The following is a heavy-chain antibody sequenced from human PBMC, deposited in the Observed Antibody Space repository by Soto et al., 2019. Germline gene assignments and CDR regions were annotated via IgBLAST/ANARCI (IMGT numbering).Heavy chain of an antibody. J-gene: IGHJ6*02. CDR1: GGSISSSNYY. Sequence: QLQLQESGPGLVKPSETLSLTCTVSGGSISSSNYYWGWIRQPPGKGLEWIGDIYYSGRTYYIPSLRSRATISADTSKNQFSLKLRSVTAADTAAYYGARAASSSTGCEGCEYSSSRGNYYFCMDVWGQGTTVTVSS. V-gene: IGHV4-39*01. CDR3: ARAASSSTGCEGCEYSSSRGNYYFCMDV. CDR2: IYYSGRT. D-gene: IGHD6-6*01.